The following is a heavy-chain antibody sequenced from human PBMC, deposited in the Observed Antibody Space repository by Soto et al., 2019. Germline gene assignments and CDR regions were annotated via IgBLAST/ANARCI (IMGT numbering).Heavy chain of an antibody. CDR3: AREISPPRYNDYNSAMDV. Sequence: QVQLEESGGGLVKPGGSLRLSCAASGFSFGDYYMNWIRQAPGKGLEWIAFISRTGNTIHYADSVKGRFAISRDDANMSLYLQMNTLRVDDTAIYYCAREISPPRYNDYNSAMDVWGPGTTVAVS. D-gene: IGHD3-10*01. J-gene: IGHJ6*02. V-gene: IGHV3-11*01. CDR1: GFSFGDYY. CDR2: ISRTGNTI.